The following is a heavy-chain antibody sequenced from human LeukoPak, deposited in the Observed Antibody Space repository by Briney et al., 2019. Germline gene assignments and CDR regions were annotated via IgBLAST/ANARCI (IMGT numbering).Heavy chain of an antibody. V-gene: IGHV3-30*02. D-gene: IGHD3-22*01. CDR3: AKDQENVDYYDGSGLGY. CDR1: GFTFSSYG. Sequence: PGGSLRLSCAASGFTFSSYGMHWVRQAPGKGLEWVAFIRYDGSNKYYADSVKGRFTISRDNSKNTLYLQMNSLRAEDTAVYYCAKDQENVDYYDGSGLGYWGQGTLVTVSS. CDR2: IRYDGSNK. J-gene: IGHJ4*02.